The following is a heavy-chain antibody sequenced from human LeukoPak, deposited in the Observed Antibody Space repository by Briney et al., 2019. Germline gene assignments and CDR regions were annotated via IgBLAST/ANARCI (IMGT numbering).Heavy chain of an antibody. J-gene: IGHJ4*02. D-gene: IGHD1-26*01. CDR2: ISSSGSTI. CDR3: AKEGEVGAIYFDY. Sequence: PGGSPRLSCAASGFTFSNEMNWVRQAPGKGLEWVSYISSSGSTIYYADSVKGRFTISRDNSKNTLYLQMNSLRAEDTAVYYCAKEGEVGAIYFDYWGQGTLVTVSS. CDR1: GFTFSNE. V-gene: IGHV3-48*03.